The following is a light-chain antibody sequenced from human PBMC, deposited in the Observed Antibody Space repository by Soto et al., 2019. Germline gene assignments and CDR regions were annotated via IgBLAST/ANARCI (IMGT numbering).Light chain of an antibody. Sequence: QSALTQPASVSGSPGQSITISCTGTSSDVGGYDFVSWYQQHPGKAPKLMIYDVSNRPSGVSNRFSGSKSGNTASLTISDLQADDEADYYCSSYTGSSNPYVFGTGTKVTVL. CDR1: SSDVGGYDF. V-gene: IGLV2-14*03. CDR2: DVS. J-gene: IGLJ1*01. CDR3: SSYTGSSNPYV.